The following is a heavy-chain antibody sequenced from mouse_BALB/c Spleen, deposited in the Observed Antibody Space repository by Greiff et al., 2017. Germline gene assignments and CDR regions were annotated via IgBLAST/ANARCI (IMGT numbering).Heavy chain of an antibody. CDR3: AIELRFAY. V-gene: IGHV1-74*01. D-gene: IGHD2-1*01. CDR1: GYTFTSYW. J-gene: IGHJ3*01. Sequence: QVHVKQSGAELVKPGASVKVSCKASGYTFTSYWMHWVKQRPGQGLEWIGRIHPSDSDTNYNQKFKGKATLTVDKSSSTAYMQLSSLTSEDSAVYYCAIELRFAYWGQGTLVTVSA. CDR2: IHPSDSDT.